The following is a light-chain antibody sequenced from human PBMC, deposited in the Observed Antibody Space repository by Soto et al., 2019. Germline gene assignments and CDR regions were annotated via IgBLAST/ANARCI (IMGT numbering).Light chain of an antibody. CDR1: ETISNF. V-gene: IGKV1-39*01. J-gene: IGKJ5*01. CDR2: GAS. CDR3: QQGYTSAIT. Sequence: DIQMTQSPSSLSASVGDRVTSTWLASETISNFLNWYQKKPGKAPQLLIYGASTLQRGVPSRFSGSGSGTDFTLTVNSLQPEDFATYYCQQGYTSAITFGQGTRLEIK.